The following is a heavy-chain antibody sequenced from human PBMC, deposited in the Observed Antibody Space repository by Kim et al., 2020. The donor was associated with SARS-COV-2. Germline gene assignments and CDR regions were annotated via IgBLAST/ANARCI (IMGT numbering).Heavy chain of an antibody. J-gene: IGHJ4*02. Sequence: QKCQGGVTMTRDTSTSTVYMELSSLRSEDTAVYYCARDAGYVGATYYFDYWGQGTLVTVSS. D-gene: IGHD1-26*01. V-gene: IGHV1-46*01. CDR3: ARDAGYVGATYYFDY.